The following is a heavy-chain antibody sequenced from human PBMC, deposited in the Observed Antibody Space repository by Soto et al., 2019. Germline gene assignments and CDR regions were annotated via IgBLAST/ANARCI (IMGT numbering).Heavy chain of an antibody. Sequence: GGSLRLSCAASGFTFSSYAMSWVSQAPGKGLEWVSAISGSGGSTYYADSVKGRFTISRDNSKNTLYLQMNSLRAEDTAVYYCARDRPYYYDSSGYYRSGGYWGQGTLDTVSS. D-gene: IGHD3-22*01. V-gene: IGHV3-23*01. CDR2: ISGSGGST. CDR1: GFTFSSYA. CDR3: ARDRPYYYDSSGYYRSGGY. J-gene: IGHJ4*02.